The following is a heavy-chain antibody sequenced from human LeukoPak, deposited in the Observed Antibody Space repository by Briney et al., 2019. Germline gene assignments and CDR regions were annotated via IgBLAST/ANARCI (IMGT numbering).Heavy chain of an antibody. D-gene: IGHD3-22*01. CDR3: ARDGPARYDSSGYYLGWFDP. J-gene: IGHJ5*02. CDR1: GGSISSYY. V-gene: IGHV4-59*01. CDR2: IYYSGST. Sequence: SETLSLTCTVSGGSISSYYWSWIRQPPGKGLEWIGYIYYSGSTNYNPSLKSRVTISVDTSKNQFSLKLSSVTAADTAVYYCARDGPARYDSSGYYLGWFDPWGQGTLVTVSP.